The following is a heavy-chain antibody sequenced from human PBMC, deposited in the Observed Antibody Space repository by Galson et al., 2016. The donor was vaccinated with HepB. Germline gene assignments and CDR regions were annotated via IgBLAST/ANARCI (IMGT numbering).Heavy chain of an antibody. D-gene: IGHD2-15*01. V-gene: IGHV1-46*01. Sequence: SVKVSCKASGYTFTIYYMHWVRQAPGQGLEWMGVINPGGGSTSYAQKFQGRVTMTRDTSTSTVYMELSSLRSEDTAVYYCARDRRYCSGGTCYYYFDYWGQGALVTVSS. J-gene: IGHJ4*02. CDR2: INPGGGST. CDR1: GYTFTIYY. CDR3: ARDRRYCSGGTCYYYFDY.